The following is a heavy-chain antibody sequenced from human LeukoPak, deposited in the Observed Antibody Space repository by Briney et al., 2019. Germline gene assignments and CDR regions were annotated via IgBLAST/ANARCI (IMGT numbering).Heavy chain of an antibody. CDR3: ARSAIAVAGMLDY. Sequence: SETLSLTCTVSGGSISSSSYYWGWIRQPPGKGLEWIGSIYYSGSTYYNPSLKSRVTISVDTSKNQFSLKLSSVTAADTAVYYCARSAIAVAGMLDYWGQGTLVTVSS. J-gene: IGHJ4*02. D-gene: IGHD6-19*01. CDR2: IYYSGST. CDR1: GGSISSSSYY. V-gene: IGHV4-39*01.